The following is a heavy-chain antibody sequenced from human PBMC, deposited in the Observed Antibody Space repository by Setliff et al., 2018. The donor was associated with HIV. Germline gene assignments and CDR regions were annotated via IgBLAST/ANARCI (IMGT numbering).Heavy chain of an antibody. CDR2: ISYSGTA. J-gene: IGHJ3*02. D-gene: IGHD3-16*01. CDR3: ARVGFGDSDAFDI. V-gene: IGHV4-31*03. Sequence: ASETLSLTCTVSGGSIGGYYWSWIRQHPGKGLEWIGFISYSGTAYYNPSLKSRVTISVETSKNQFSLKLSSVIAADTAVYYCARVGFGDSDAFDIWGQGTMVTVSS. CDR1: GGSIGGYY.